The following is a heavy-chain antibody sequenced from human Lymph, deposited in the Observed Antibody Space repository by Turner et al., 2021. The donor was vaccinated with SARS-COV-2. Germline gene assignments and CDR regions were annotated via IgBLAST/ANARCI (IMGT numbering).Heavy chain of an antibody. CDR2: ISVYNGYT. D-gene: IGHD2-2*02. CDR1: GYTFSSYG. V-gene: IGHV1-18*04. J-gene: IGHJ6*02. Sequence: QVQLVQSGAEVKKSGASVKVSCRASGYTFSSYGISWVRQAPGQGLEWMGWISVYNGYTNYAQKLQGRVTMTTDTSTSTAYMELRSLRSDDTAAYYCAREGYCSSTSCYRGQYYYYGMDVWGQGTTVTVSS. CDR3: AREGYCSSTSCYRGQYYYYGMDV.